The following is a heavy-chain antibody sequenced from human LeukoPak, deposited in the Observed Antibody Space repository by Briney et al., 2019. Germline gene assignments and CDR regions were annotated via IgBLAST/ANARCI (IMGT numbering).Heavy chain of an antibody. D-gene: IGHD3-10*01. J-gene: IGHJ4*02. CDR1: GYNFTTYW. CDR2: IYPGDSDA. Sequence: GESLKISCKGSGYNFTTYWISWVRQMPGKGLEWMGIIYPGDSDARYSPSFQGQVTISADKSVGTAYLQWSSLKASDTAMYYCASQGKIRGGPFDYWGQGTLVTVSS. CDR3: ASQGKIRGGPFDY. V-gene: IGHV5-51*01.